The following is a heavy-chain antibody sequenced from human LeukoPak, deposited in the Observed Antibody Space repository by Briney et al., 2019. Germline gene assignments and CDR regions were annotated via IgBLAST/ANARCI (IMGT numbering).Heavy chain of an antibody. CDR1: GLSFSIYG. CDR2: INTSGGTT. J-gene: IGHJ6*03. D-gene: IGHD2-15*01. CDR3: AKNGDRGAYCSGGTCYPYYYHYMDV. V-gene: IGHV3-23*01. Sequence: PGGSLRLSCAASGLSFSIYGIRWVRQAPGKGLEWVSSINTSGGTTYYADSVKGRFTVSRDNSKNTLYLQMNSLSAEDTAVYYCAKNGDRGAYCSGGTCYPYYYHYMDVWGKGTTVTISS.